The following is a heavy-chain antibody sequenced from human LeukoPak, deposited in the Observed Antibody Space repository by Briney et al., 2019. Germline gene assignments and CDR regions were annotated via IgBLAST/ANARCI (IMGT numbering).Heavy chain of an antibody. Sequence: GGSLRLSCAASGFTFSSYSMNWVRQAPGKGLEWVSYISSSSSTIYYADSVKGRFTISRDNAKNSLYLQMDSLRAEDTAVYYCARGGYSGYGDAFDIWGQGTMVTVSS. J-gene: IGHJ3*02. V-gene: IGHV3-48*04. CDR2: ISSSSSTI. CDR3: ARGGYSGYGDAFDI. CDR1: GFTFSSYS. D-gene: IGHD5-12*01.